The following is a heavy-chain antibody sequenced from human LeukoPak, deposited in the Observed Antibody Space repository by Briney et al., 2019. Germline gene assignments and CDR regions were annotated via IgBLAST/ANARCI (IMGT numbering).Heavy chain of an antibody. J-gene: IGHJ5*02. CDR3: ARDRGSHYDSNGYSYGGHNWFDP. CDR2: IYYSGST. Sequence: PSETLSLTCTVPGGSISSHYWSWTRQPPGKGLEWIGYIYYSGSTNYNPSLKSRVTISVDTSKNQFSLKLSSVTAADTAVYYCARDRGSHYDSNGYSYGGHNWFDPWGQGTLVTVSS. D-gene: IGHD3-22*01. CDR1: GGSISSHY. V-gene: IGHV4-59*11.